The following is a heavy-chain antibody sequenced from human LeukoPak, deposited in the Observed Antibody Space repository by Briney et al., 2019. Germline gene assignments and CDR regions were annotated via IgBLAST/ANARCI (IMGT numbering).Heavy chain of an antibody. CDR1: GGSISSSSYY. D-gene: IGHD2-2*01. Sequence: SETLSLTCTVSGGSISSSSYYWGWIRQPPGKGLEWIGSIYYSGSTYYNPSLKSRVTISVDTSKNQFSLKLSSVTAAETAVYYCASQGGAPAAFDYWGQGTLVTVSS. CDR3: ASQGGAPAAFDY. J-gene: IGHJ4*02. V-gene: IGHV4-39*07. CDR2: IYYSGST.